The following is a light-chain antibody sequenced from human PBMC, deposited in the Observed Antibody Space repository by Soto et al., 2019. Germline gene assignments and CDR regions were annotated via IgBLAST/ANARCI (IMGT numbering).Light chain of an antibody. J-gene: IGKJ1*01. Sequence: EIVLTQSPASLSVSPGERATLSCRASQSVSSNYLAWYQQKPGQAPRLLIYGISKRATDIPDRFSGSGSGTDFTLTISRLEPEDFAVYYCQQYGSSGTFGQGTKVDNK. CDR3: QQYGSSGT. CDR1: QSVSSNY. CDR2: GIS. V-gene: IGKV3-20*01.